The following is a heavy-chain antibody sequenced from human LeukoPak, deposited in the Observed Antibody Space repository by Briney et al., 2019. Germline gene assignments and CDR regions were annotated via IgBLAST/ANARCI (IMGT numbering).Heavy chain of an antibody. J-gene: IGHJ5*02. V-gene: IGHV3-23*01. CDR3: ARVYFDWLFWFDP. Sequence: PGGSLRLSCAASGFTFSSYGMSWVRQAPGKGLEWVSAISGSGGSTYYADSVKGRFTISRDNAKNSLYLQMNSLRAEDTAVYYCARVYFDWLFWFDPWGQGTLVTVSS. D-gene: IGHD3-9*01. CDR2: ISGSGGST. CDR1: GFTFSSYG.